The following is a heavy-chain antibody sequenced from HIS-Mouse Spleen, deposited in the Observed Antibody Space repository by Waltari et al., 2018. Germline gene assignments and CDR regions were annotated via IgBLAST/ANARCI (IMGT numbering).Heavy chain of an antibody. Sequence: QLQLQESGPGLVKPSETLSLTCTVSGGSISSSSYYWGWIRQPPGKGLEWIGSIYYSGGTYYNPSRKSRVTISVDTSKNQFSLKLSSGTAADTAVYYCAREIPYSSSWYDWYFDLWGRGTLVTVSS. CDR2: IYYSGGT. V-gene: IGHV4-39*07. J-gene: IGHJ2*01. CDR1: GGSISSSSYY. D-gene: IGHD6-13*01. CDR3: AREIPYSSSWYDWYFDL.